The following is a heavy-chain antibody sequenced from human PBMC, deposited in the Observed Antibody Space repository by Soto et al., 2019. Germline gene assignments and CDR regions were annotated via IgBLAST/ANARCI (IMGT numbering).Heavy chain of an antibody. V-gene: IGHV1-18*01. J-gene: IGHJ5*02. CDR3: ARDWYTVNKRGRWFYP. D-gene: IGHD4-17*01. CDR2: ISAYNGNT. Sequence: QVQLVQSGAEVKKPGASVKVSCKASGYTFTSYGISWVRQAPGQGLEWMGWISAYNGNTNYAQKLQGRVTMTTDTSTSTADMELRSLRSDDTAVYYCARDWYTVNKRGRWFYPWGQGTLVTVSS. CDR1: GYTFTSYG.